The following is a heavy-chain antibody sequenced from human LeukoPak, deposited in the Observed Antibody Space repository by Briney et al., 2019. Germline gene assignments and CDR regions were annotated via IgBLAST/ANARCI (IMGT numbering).Heavy chain of an antibody. D-gene: IGHD3-10*01. J-gene: IGHJ5*02. CDR3: ARGRMVRGSYWFDP. Sequence: PSETLSLTCAVYGGSFSGYYWSWIRQPSGKGLEWIGEINHSGSTNYNPSLKSRVTISVDTSKNQFSLKLSSVTAADTAVYYCARGRMVRGSYWFDPWGQGTLATVSS. V-gene: IGHV4-34*01. CDR1: GGSFSGYY. CDR2: INHSGST.